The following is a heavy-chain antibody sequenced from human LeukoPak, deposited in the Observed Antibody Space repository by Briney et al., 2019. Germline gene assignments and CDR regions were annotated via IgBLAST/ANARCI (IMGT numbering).Heavy chain of an antibody. D-gene: IGHD3-16*01. V-gene: IGHV3-30*18. J-gene: IGHJ4*02. CDR3: AKDYAGFPSYYFDY. CDR1: GFTFSSYG. CDR2: ISYDGSNK. Sequence: PGRSLRLSCAASGFTFSSYGMHWVRQAPGKGLEWVAVISYDGSNKYYADSVKGRFTISRDNSKNTLYLQMNSLRAEDTAVYYCAKDYAGFPSYYFDYWGQGTLVTVSS.